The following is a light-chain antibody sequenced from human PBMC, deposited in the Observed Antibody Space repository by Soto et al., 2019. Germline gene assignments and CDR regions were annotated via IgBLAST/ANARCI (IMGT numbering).Light chain of an antibody. V-gene: IGLV2-23*01. CDR2: EGT. CDR1: SSDVGSYNL. Sequence: QSALTQPASVSGSPGQSITISCTGTSSDVGSYNLVSWYQQSPGKAPKFLIYEGTKRPSGVSNRFSGSKSGNTASLTISGLQAEDEADYYCCSYAGSDTFVFGTGTKVTVL. J-gene: IGLJ1*01. CDR3: CSYAGSDTFV.